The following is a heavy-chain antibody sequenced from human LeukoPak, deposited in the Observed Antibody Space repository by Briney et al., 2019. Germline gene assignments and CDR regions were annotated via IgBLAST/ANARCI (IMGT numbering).Heavy chain of an antibody. V-gene: IGHV4-4*07. CDR3: ARGPPPDFDY. CDR2: IHPSGST. Sequence: PSETLSLACTVSGDSISSYYWSWIRQPAGKGLEWIGRIHPSGSTNYNPSLKSRVTLSVDTSKNQFSLKLSSVTAADTAVYYCARGPPPDFDYWGRGTLVTVSS. CDR1: GDSISSYY. J-gene: IGHJ4*02.